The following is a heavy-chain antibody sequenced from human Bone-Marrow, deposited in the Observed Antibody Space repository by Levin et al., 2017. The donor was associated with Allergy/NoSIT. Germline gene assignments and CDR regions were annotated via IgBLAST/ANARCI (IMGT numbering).Heavy chain of an antibody. CDR2: ISASGAST. Sequence: GESLKISCGASGFSFDSFAMGWVRQAPGKGLECLSAISASGASTYDADSVQGRFTISRDNSKNTLYLQMNSLRAEDTAVYFCAKVIDSSGYSRLFDYWGQGTLVTVSS. CDR1: GFSFDSFA. J-gene: IGHJ4*02. CDR3: AKVIDSSGYSRLFDY. D-gene: IGHD3-22*01. V-gene: IGHV3-23*01.